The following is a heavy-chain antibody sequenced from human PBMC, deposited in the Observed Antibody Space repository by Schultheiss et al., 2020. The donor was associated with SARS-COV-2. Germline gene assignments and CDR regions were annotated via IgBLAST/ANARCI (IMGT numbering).Heavy chain of an antibody. CDR2: ITPFNGNT. CDR3: ARSPRDSSSCLVD. J-gene: IGHJ4*02. CDR1: GYTFTYRY. D-gene: IGHD6-13*01. Sequence: SVKVSCKASGYTFTYRYLHWVRQAPGQALEWMGWITPFNGNTNYAQKFQDRVTITRDRSMSTAYMELSSLRSEDTAMYYCARSPRDSSSCLVDWGQGTLVTVSS. V-gene: IGHV1-45*02.